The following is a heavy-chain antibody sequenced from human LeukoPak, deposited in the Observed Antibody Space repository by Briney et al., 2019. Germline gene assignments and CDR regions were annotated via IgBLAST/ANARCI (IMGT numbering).Heavy chain of an antibody. CDR1: GFTFDDYG. Sequence: PGGSLRLSCAASGFTFDDYGMSWVRQAPGKGLEWVSVINWNGGSTGYAGSVKGRFTISRDNAKNSLYLQMNSLRAEDTALYYCARALSSSSLNWFDPWGQGTLVTVSS. D-gene: IGHD6-6*01. V-gene: IGHV3-20*04. J-gene: IGHJ5*02. CDR2: INWNGGST. CDR3: ARALSSSSLNWFDP.